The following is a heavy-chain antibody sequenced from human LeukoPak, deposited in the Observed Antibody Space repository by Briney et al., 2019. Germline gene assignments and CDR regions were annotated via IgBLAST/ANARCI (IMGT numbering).Heavy chain of an antibody. J-gene: IGHJ4*02. CDR3: AAGVGTTDFDY. Sequence: PGGSLRLSCAASGFTFNNAWMSWVRQAPGKGLEWVGRIKSKTDGGTTDYATTVKGRFSISRDDSKNTVYLQMNSLKTEDTAVYYCAAGVGTTDFDYWGQGILVTVSS. V-gene: IGHV3-15*01. D-gene: IGHD1-26*01. CDR1: GFTFNNAW. CDR2: IKSKTDGGTT.